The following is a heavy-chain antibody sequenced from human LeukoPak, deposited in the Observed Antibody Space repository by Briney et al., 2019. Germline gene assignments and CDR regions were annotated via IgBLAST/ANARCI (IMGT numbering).Heavy chain of an antibody. CDR1: GFTFSGSA. CDR3: TKRDGYNYWFDP. CDR2: IRSKANSYAT. Sequence: PGGSLRLSCAASGFTFSGSAMHWVRQASGKGLEWVGRIRSKANSYATAYAASVKGRFTISRDDSKNTAYLQMNSLKTEDTAVYYCTKRDGYNYWFDPWGQGTLVTVSS. J-gene: IGHJ5*02. D-gene: IGHD5-24*01. V-gene: IGHV3-73*01.